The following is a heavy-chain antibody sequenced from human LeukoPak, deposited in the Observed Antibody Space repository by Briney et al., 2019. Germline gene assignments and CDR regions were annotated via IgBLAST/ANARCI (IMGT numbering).Heavy chain of an antibody. CDR1: GFTFSDYY. J-gene: IGHJ3*02. CDR3: ARDLVTMIVVVTPDAFDI. CDR2: ISSSGSTI. V-gene: IGHV3-11*04. D-gene: IGHD3-22*01. Sequence: GGSMRLSCAASGFTFSDYYMSWIRQAPGKGLEWVSYISSSGSTIYYADSVKGRFTISRDNAKNSLYLQMNSLRADDTAVYYCARDLVTMIVVVTPDAFDIWGQGTMVTVSS.